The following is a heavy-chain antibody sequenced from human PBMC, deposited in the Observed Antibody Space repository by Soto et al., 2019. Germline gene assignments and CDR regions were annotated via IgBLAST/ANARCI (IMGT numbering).Heavy chain of an antibody. CDR3: AKSPYYYYMDV. CDR1: GFTFDDYA. V-gene: IGHV3-9*01. Sequence: PGGSLRLSCAASGFTFDDYAMHWVRQAPGKGLEWVSGISWNSGSIGYADSVKGRFTISRDNAKNSLYLQMNSLRAEDTALYYCAKSPYYYYMDVWGKGTTVTVSS. CDR2: ISWNSGSI. J-gene: IGHJ6*03.